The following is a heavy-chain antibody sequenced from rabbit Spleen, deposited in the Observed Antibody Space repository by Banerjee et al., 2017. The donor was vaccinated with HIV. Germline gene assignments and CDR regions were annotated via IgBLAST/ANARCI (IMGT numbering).Heavy chain of an antibody. CDR1: GFSFSSSDY. CDR2: IYAGSMDTT. D-gene: IGHD1-1*01. CDR3: ARDTSSSFSSYGMDL. J-gene: IGHJ6*01. V-gene: IGHV1S40*01. Sequence: QSLEESGGDLVKPGASLTLTCTASGFSFSSSDYMCWVRQAPGKGLEWIACIYAGSMDTTYYASWAKGRFTVSKASSTTVTLQMTSLTAADTATYFCARDTSSSFSSYGMDLWGQGTLVTVS.